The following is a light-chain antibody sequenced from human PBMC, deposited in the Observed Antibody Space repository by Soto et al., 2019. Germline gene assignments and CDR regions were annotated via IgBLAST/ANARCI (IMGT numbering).Light chain of an antibody. CDR1: QSVSNNY. Sequence: EVVLTQSPGTLSLSPGERATLSCRASQSVSNNYFAWYQQKPGQAPRLLIFVSSDRATAIPDRFSGSGSGTDFTLTISRLEPEDFAVYYCQQYGSSPPYTFGQGTKLEIK. CDR3: QQYGSSPPYT. J-gene: IGKJ2*01. CDR2: VSS. V-gene: IGKV3-20*01.